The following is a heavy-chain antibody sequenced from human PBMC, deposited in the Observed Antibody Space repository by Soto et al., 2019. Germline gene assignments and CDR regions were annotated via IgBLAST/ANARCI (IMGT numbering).Heavy chain of an antibody. Sequence: EVQLVEYGGGLVKPGGSLRLSCTASGFTFSSYGMNWVRQAPGKGLAWASFISSRSSDISHAVSLKSRFTISSDNASNSFFLHMDSLRAEDTAVYYFARVLVIAVVKSPYLDVWGKGTTVTVSS. D-gene: IGHD2-2*03. V-gene: IGHV3-21*01. CDR1: GFTFSSYG. CDR2: ISSRSSDI. J-gene: IGHJ6*03. CDR3: ARVLVIAVVKSPYLDV.